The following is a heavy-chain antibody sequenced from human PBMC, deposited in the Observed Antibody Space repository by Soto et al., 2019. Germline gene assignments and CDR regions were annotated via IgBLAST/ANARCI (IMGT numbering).Heavy chain of an antibody. CDR1: GFTFSSYA. CDR3: AKNPITMIVGPWFDP. J-gene: IGHJ5*02. V-gene: IGHV3-23*01. D-gene: IGHD3-22*01. Sequence: PGGSLRLSCAASGFTFSSYAMIWVRQAPGKGLEWVSAISGSGGSTYYADSVKGRFTISRDNSKNTLYLQMNSLRAEDTAVYYCAKNPITMIVGPWFDPWGQGTLVTVSS. CDR2: ISGSGGST.